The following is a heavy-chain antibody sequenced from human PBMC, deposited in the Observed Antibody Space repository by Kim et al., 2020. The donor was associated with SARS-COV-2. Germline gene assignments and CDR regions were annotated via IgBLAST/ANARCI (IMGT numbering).Heavy chain of an antibody. CDR3: AKGSGFDYYSGMDV. CDR2: VNGGGGST. CDR1: GFTFTNYA. Sequence: GGSLRLSCAASGFTFTNYAMNWVRQAPGMGLEWVSAVNGGGGSTYHADSVNGRFTISTDKSKNTLYLQMNNLRGEDTAVYYCAKGSGFDYYSGMDVWGQGTTVTVSS. D-gene: IGHD3-10*01. J-gene: IGHJ6*02. V-gene: IGHV3-23*01.